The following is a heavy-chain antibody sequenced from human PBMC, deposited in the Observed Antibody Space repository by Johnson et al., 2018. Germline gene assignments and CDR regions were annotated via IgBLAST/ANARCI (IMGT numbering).Heavy chain of an antibody. Sequence: QLVESGGGVVQPGGSLRLSCAASGFTVSSNYMSWVRQAPGKGLEWVSSISSSSSYIYYADSVKGRFTISRDNAKNSLYLQMNSLRAADTAVYYCARDYYDSSGYPDYFPHWVQGTLVTVSS. D-gene: IGHD3-22*01. V-gene: IGHV3-21*01. CDR1: GFTVSSNY. J-gene: IGHJ1*01. CDR2: ISSSSSYI. CDR3: ARDYYDSSGYPDYFPH.